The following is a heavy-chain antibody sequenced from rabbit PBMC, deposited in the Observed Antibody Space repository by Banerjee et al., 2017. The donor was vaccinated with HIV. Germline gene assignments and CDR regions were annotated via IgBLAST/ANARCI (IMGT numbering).Heavy chain of an antibody. CDR3: ARDYVGNQYRYYFNL. CDR2: IVAGSSGIT. V-gene: IGHV1S47*01. D-gene: IGHD4-2*01. J-gene: IGHJ4*01. Sequence: QEQLVESGGGLVQPEGSLTLTCKASGFDFSSNAMCWVRQAPGKGLEWIACIVAGSSGITYYATWAKGRFSISRSTRLNTVTLQMTSLTAADTATYFCARDYVGNQYRYYFNLWGQGTLVTVS. CDR1: GFDFSSNA.